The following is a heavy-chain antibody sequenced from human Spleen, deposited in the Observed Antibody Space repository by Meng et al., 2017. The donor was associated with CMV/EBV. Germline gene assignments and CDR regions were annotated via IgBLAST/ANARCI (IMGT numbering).Heavy chain of an antibody. V-gene: IGHV1-69-2*01. CDR2: VDPEDGQT. Sequence: KLSCQVSGYAFPNYSIPWVQQAPGKGLEWMGLVDPEDGQTIYAEKFQGRVTITADTSTDQAYMELGSLSSEDTAVYYCASASGSFDYWGQGTLVTVSS. D-gene: IGHD3-10*01. CDR3: ASASGSFDY. CDR1: GYAFPNYS. J-gene: IGHJ4*02.